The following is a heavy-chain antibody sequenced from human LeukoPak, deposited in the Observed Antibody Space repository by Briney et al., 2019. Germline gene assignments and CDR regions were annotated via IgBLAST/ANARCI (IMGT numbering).Heavy chain of an antibody. J-gene: IGHJ1*01. Sequence: GRSLRLSCAASGFTFDDYAMHWVRQAPGKGLEWVSGISWNSGSIGYADSVKGRFTISRDNAKNSLYLQMNSLRAEDTALYYCAKDYSSSWYRHFLHWGQGTLVTVSS. V-gene: IGHV3-9*01. D-gene: IGHD6-13*01. CDR1: GFTFDDYA. CDR3: AKDYSSSWYRHFLH. CDR2: ISWNSGSI.